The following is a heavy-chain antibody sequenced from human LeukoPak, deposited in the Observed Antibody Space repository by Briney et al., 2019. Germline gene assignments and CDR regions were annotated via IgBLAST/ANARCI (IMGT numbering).Heavy chain of an antibody. Sequence: PSETLSLTCTVSGGSISGYYWNWIRQPPGKGLEWIGYIYYSGSTNYNPSPKSRVTISVDTSKNQFSLKLSAVTAADTVVYYCARGLYYDILTGYRNNDAFDIWGQGTMVTVSS. CDR1: GGSISGYY. J-gene: IGHJ3*02. D-gene: IGHD3-9*01. CDR3: ARGLYYDILTGYRNNDAFDI. V-gene: IGHV4-59*01. CDR2: IYYSGST.